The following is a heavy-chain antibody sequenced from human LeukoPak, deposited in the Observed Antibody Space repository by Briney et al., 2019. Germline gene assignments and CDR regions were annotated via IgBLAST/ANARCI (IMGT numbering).Heavy chain of an antibody. D-gene: IGHD4-17*01. CDR2: IRYDGSKK. CDR3: AKDNYDYGDYDGGDY. J-gene: IGHJ4*02. Sequence: GGSLRLSCAASGLTFSSSGMHWVRQGPGKGLEWVAFIRYDGSKKYYADSVKGRFTISRDNSKNTMYMQMSSLRAEDTAVYYCAKDNYDYGDYDGGDYWGQGTLVTVSS. CDR1: GLTFSSSG. V-gene: IGHV3-30*02.